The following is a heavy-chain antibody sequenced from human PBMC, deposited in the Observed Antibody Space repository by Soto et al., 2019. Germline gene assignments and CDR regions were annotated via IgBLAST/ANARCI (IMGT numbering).Heavy chain of an antibody. J-gene: IGHJ4*02. D-gene: IGHD5-12*01. V-gene: IGHV1-3*01. CDR2: INAGNGNT. CDR1: GYTFTSYA. Sequence: QVQLVQSGAEVKKPGASVKVSCKASGYTFTSYAMHWVRQAPGQRLEWMGWINAGNGNTKYSQKFQGRVTITRDTSARTAYMELSSLRSEDTAVYYCAREGRWLQMGSFDYWGQGTLVTVSS. CDR3: AREGRWLQMGSFDY.